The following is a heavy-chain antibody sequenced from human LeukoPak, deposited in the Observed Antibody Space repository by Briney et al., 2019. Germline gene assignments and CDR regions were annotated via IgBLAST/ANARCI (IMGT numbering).Heavy chain of an antibody. CDR2: INPNTGGT. Sequence: ASVKVSCKASGHTFSGSSVHWVRQAPGQGLEWMGWINPNTGGTNYAQKFQGRLTMTRDTSINTAYMELSRLKSDDTAMYYCARVSTTMTVVANVDYWGQGTLVTVSS. D-gene: IGHD3-22*01. V-gene: IGHV1-2*02. CDR3: ARVSTTMTVVANVDY. CDR1: GHTFSGSS. J-gene: IGHJ4*02.